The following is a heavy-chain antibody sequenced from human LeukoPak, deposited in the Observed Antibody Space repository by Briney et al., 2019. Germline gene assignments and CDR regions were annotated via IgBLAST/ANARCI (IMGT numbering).Heavy chain of an antibody. CDR2: IKEDGSQK. J-gene: IGHJ4*02. V-gene: IGHV3-7*01. CDR3: ARGLNTSPGVDY. Sequence: PGGSLRLSCAVSGFTFINYWMNWVRQAPGKGLEWVANIKEDGSQKYYVESVKGRFTVSIDNAKNSVYLQMSSLRDEDTAVYYCARGLNTSPGVDYWGQGTLVTVSS. CDR1: GFTFINYW. D-gene: IGHD3-16*01.